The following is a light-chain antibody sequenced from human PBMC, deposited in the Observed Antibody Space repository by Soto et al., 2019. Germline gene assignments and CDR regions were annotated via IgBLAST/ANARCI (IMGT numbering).Light chain of an antibody. V-gene: IGKV3-15*01. CDR3: QQYDNWPPTT. J-gene: IGKJ5*01. CDR1: QSVSSN. Sequence: VMTQSPATLPVSLGERAPLSCRASQSVSSNVAWYQQKPGLAPRLLIHTSATRATGIPARFSGRGSGTFFTLTISGLQSEDFATYYCQQYDNWPPTTFGQGTRLEIK. CDR2: TSA.